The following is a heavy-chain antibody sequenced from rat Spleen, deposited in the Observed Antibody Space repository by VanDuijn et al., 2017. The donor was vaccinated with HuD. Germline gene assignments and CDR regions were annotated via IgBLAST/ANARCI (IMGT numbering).Heavy chain of an antibody. V-gene: IGHV5S13*01. Sequence: EVQLVESGGGLVQPGRSLKLSCAASGITYSNYVMAWVRQAPTKGLEWVASISTGGGNTYYRNSVKGRFTISRDNAKNTLYLQMDSLRSEDTATYYCARRGYNNQWYFDFWGPGTMVTVSS. D-gene: IGHD1-10*01. CDR2: ISTGGGNT. CDR3: ARRGYNNQWYFDF. J-gene: IGHJ1*01. CDR1: GITYSNYV.